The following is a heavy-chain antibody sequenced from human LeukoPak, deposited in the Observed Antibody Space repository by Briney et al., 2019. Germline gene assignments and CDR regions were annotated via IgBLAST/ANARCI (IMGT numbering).Heavy chain of an antibody. CDR3: AKGYSSGWANWLDP. V-gene: IGHV3-23*01. J-gene: IGHJ5*02. CDR2: ISGSGGGT. D-gene: IGHD6-19*01. CDR1: GFTFSSYA. Sequence: GGSLRLSCAASGFTFSSYAMTWVRQAPGKGLELFSGISGSGGGTYYADSVKGRFTISRDNSKNTLYLEVNSLRAEDTAVYYCAKGYSSGWANWLDPWGQGTLVTVSS.